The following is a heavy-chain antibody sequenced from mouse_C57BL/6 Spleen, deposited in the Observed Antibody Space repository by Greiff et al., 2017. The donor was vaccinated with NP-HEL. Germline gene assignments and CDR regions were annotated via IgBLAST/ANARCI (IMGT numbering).Heavy chain of an antibody. CDR1: GYAFSSSW. CDR3: ARGDLTGYFDV. CDR2: IYPGDGDT. J-gene: IGHJ1*03. Sequence: QVPLQQSGPALVKPGASVKISCKASGYAFSSSWMNWVKQRPGKGLEWIGRIYPGDGDTNYNGKFTGKATLTADKSSSTAYMQLSSLTSEDSAVYFCARGDLTGYFDVWGTGTTVTVSS. V-gene: IGHV1-82*01. D-gene: IGHD3-3*01.